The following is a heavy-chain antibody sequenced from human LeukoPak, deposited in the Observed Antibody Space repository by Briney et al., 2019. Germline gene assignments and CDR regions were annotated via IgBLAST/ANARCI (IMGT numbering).Heavy chain of an antibody. Sequence: PGGSLSLSCAASGFTFSTYWISWVRQAPGKWLEWVANIKQDGSEKYYVDSVKGRFTLSRDNSKNTLYLQMNSLRAEDTAVYYCAKDSPYDFWSYYDYWGQGTLVTVSS. CDR3: AKDSPYDFWSYYDY. CDR1: GFTFSTYW. V-gene: IGHV3-7*03. D-gene: IGHD3-3*01. J-gene: IGHJ4*02. CDR2: IKQDGSEK.